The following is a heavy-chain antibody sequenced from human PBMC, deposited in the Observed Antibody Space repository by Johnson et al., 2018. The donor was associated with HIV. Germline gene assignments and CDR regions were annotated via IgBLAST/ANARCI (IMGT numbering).Heavy chain of an antibody. J-gene: IGHJ3*01. CDR2: IRSKGNTYAK. Sequence: EQLVESGGGLVLPGGSLKLACAASGFTFSGSAMHWVRQASGRGLEWVGLIRSKGNTYAKVYAASVRGRFPISRDDSQNTAYLQMTSLRQDDTAVYCCYCTDHFGAGSESKGTFDAWGQGTLVTVSS. D-gene: IGHD3-10*01. V-gene: IGHV3-73*02. CDR1: GFTFSGSA. CDR3: YCTDHFGAGSESKGTFDA.